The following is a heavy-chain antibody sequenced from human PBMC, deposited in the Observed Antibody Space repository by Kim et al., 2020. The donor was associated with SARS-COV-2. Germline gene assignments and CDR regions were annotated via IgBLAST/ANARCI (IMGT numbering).Heavy chain of an antibody. CDR1: GYSFTSYW. CDR3: ARESLYYDILTGYSQAYYFDY. Sequence: GESLKISCKGSGYSFTSYWIGWVRQMPGKGLEWMGIIHPGDSDTRYSPSFQGQVTISADKSISTAYLQWSSLKASDTAMYYCARESLYYDILTGYSQAYYFDYWGQGTLVTVSS. CDR2: IHPGDSDT. J-gene: IGHJ4*02. V-gene: IGHV5-51*01. D-gene: IGHD3-9*01.